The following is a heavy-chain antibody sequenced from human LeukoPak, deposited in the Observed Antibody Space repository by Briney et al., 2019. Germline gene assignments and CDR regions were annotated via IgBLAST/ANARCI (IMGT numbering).Heavy chain of an antibody. D-gene: IGHD6-19*01. CDR3: ARGVAVAGTSGFDY. CDR1: GYTFTGYY. CDR2: INPNSGVT. Sequence: ASVKVSCKASGYTFTGYYMHWVRQAPGQGLEWMGWINPNSGVTNYARKFQGWVTMTRDTSISTAYMELSRLRSDDTAVYYCARGVAVAGTSGFDYWGQGTLVTVSS. J-gene: IGHJ4*02. V-gene: IGHV1-2*04.